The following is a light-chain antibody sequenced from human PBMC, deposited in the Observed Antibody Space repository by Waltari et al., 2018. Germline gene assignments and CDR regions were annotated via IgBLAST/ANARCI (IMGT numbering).Light chain of an antibody. Sequence: EIVLTQSPGTLSLSPGERATLPCRASQSVSSSDLAWYQQKPGQAPRLLIYGASSRATGIPDRFSGSGSGTDFTLTISRLEPEDFAVYYCQQYGSSRGTFGQGTKVEIK. CDR1: QSVSSSD. CDR2: GAS. V-gene: IGKV3-20*01. J-gene: IGKJ1*01. CDR3: QQYGSSRGT.